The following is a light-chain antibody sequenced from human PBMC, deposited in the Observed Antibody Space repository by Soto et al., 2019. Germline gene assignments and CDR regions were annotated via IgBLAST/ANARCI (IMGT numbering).Light chain of an antibody. Sequence: QSALTQPASVSGSPGQSITISCTGTSSDVGAYNYVSWYQQHPGKAPKVIIFEVSNRPSGVSDRFSGSKSGNSASLTISGLQAEDEADYYCSSYTSSTTWVFGGGTKLTVL. CDR3: SSYTSSTTWV. CDR1: SSDVGAYNY. V-gene: IGLV2-14*01. J-gene: IGLJ3*02. CDR2: EVS.